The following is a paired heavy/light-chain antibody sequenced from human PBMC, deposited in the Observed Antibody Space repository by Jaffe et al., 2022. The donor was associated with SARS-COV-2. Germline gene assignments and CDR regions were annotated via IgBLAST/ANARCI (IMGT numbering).Light chain of an antibody. Sequence: SYELTQPPSVSVSPGQTARITCSGDALPKQYAYWYQQKPGQAPVLVIYKDSERPSGIPERFSGSSSGTTVTLTISGVQAEDEADYYCQSADSSGTYQGVFGGGTKLTVL. J-gene: IGLJ3*02. CDR1: ALPKQY. CDR3: QSADSSGTYQGV. V-gene: IGLV3-25*03. CDR2: KDS.
Heavy chain of an antibody. CDR1: GFTFSSYG. CDR3: ARDLGDLHTSDRYYYYGMDV. D-gene: IGHD3-10*01. Sequence: QVQLVESGGGVVQPGRSLRLSCAASGFTFSSYGMHWVRQAPGKGLEWVAVIWYDGSNKYYADSVKGRFTISRDNSKNTLYLQMNSLRAEDTAVYYCARDLGDLHTSDRYYYYGMDVWGQGTTVTVSS. CDR2: IWYDGSNK. V-gene: IGHV3-33*01. J-gene: IGHJ6*02.